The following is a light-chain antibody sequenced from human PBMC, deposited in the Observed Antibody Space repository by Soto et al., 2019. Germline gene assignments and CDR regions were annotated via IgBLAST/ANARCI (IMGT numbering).Light chain of an antibody. J-gene: IGKJ4*01. CDR2: DAS. CDR1: QTVRNNY. Sequence: EVVLTQSPGTLSLSPGERATLSCRASQTVRNNYLAWYQQKPGQAPRLLIYDASSRATGIPDRFSGGGSGTDFTLTISRLEPEDVAVYYCQQFSSYPRTFGGGTKVEIK. CDR3: QQFSSYPRT. V-gene: IGKV3-20*01.